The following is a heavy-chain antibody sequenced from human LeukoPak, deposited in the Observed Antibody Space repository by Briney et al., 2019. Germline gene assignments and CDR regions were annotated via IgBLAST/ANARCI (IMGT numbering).Heavy chain of an antibody. CDR1: GFSLRSSGMC. V-gene: IGHV2-70*11. CDR3: ARISDHYDSSGYSVFDY. CDR2: IDWDDDK. D-gene: IGHD3-22*01. Sequence: SGPTLVNPTQTLTLTCTFSGFSLRSSGMCVSWIRQPPVKALEWLARIDWDDDKYYSTSLKTRLTISKDTSKNQVVLTMINMDPVDTATYYCARISDHYDSSGYSVFDYWGQGILVTVSS. J-gene: IGHJ4*02.